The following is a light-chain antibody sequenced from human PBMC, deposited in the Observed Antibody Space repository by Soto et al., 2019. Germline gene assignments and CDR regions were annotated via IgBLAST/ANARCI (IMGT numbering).Light chain of an antibody. CDR3: CSFARSTTFYV. CDR2: EGD. CDR1: SSDVGSSNL. Sequence: QSVLTQPASVSGSPGQSITISCSGTSSDVGSSNLVSWYQQHPGKAPKLIIFEGDRRPSGVSGRFSGSKSGNTASLTISGLQAVDEADYYCCSFARSTTFYVFGTGTKVTVL. V-gene: IGLV2-23*01. J-gene: IGLJ1*01.